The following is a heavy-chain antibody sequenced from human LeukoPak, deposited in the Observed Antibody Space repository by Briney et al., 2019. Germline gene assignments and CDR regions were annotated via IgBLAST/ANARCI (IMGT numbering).Heavy chain of an antibody. CDR3: AKDLRELGIPGDAFDT. CDR2: MSSVGDNK. D-gene: IGHD7-27*01. Sequence: GGSLRLSCAVSGFIVSSNYMSWVRQAPGKGLEWVAVMSSVGDNKYYADSVKGRFTISRDNSKNTLYLQMNRLRAEDTAVYYCAKDLRELGIPGDAFDTWGQGTMVTVSS. CDR1: GFIVSSNY. J-gene: IGHJ3*02. V-gene: IGHV3-30*18.